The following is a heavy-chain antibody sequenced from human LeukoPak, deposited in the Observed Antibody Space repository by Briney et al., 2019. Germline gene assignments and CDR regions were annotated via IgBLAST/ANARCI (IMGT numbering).Heavy chain of an antibody. V-gene: IGHV4-59*01. CDR2: IYYSGST. CDR3: ARDRRDATPGPQDY. D-gene: IGHD2-15*01. CDR1: GGSISSYY. J-gene: IGHJ4*02. Sequence: SETLSLTCTVSGGSISSYYWSWIRQPPGKGLEWIGYIYYSGSTNYNPSLKSRVTISVDTSKNQFSLKLSSVTAADTAVYYCARDRRDATPGPQDYWGQGTLVTVSS.